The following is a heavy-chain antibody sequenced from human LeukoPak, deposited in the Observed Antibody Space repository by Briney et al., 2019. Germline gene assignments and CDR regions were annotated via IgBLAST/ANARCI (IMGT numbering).Heavy chain of an antibody. CDR3: ARDLDGCLLDY. CDR1: GFTVSSNY. Sequence: GGSLRLSCAASGFTVSSNYMSWVRQAPGKGLEWVSLIYSGGSTYYADSVKGRFTISRDNAKNTLYLQMNSLRAEDTAVYYCARDLDGCLLDYWGQGTLVTVSS. CDR2: IYSGGST. V-gene: IGHV3-53*01. D-gene: IGHD5-24*01. J-gene: IGHJ4*02.